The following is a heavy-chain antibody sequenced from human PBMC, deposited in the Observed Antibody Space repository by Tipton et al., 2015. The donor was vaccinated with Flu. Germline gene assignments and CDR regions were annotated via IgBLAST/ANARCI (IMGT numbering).Heavy chain of an antibody. J-gene: IGHJ4*02. Sequence: SLRLSCAASGFTVSANYMNWVRHAPGAGLEWVSMIYSGGATHYADSVRGRFTMSRDNSKNTLYLQMNSLRVEDSAVYYCATVSWGSMDNWGQGTLVTVSS. D-gene: IGHD7-27*01. CDR1: GFTVSANY. CDR2: IYSGGAT. V-gene: IGHV3-53*01. CDR3: ATVSWGSMDN.